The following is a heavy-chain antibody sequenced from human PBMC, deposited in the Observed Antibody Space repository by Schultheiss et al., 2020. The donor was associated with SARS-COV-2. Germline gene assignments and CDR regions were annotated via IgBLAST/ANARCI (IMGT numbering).Heavy chain of an antibody. CDR1: GGSISSGGYY. V-gene: IGHV4-31*03. D-gene: IGHD3-3*01. CDR3: ARAPRHTIFGVVTTFDY. J-gene: IGHJ4*02. CDR2: IYYSGST. Sequence: SETLSLTCTVSGGSISSGGYYWSWIRQHPGKGLEWIGYIYYSGSTYYNPSLKSRVTISVDTSKNQFSLKLSSVTAEDTAVYYCARAPRHTIFGVVTTFDYWGQGTLVTVSS.